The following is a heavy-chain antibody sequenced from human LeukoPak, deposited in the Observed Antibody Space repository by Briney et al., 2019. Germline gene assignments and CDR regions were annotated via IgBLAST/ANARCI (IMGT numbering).Heavy chain of an antibody. CDR3: ARESTVGPIQTDALDI. D-gene: IGHD1-26*01. CDR2: INNEETAA. CDR1: GFTFSTYW. Sequence: GGSLRLSCAASGFTFSTYWMHWVRQAPGKGLVWVSRINNEETAANYADSVQGRFTISRDNASNMPYLQMVSLRAEDTAVYYCARESTVGPIQTDALDIWGQGTMVTVSS. J-gene: IGHJ3*02. V-gene: IGHV3-74*01.